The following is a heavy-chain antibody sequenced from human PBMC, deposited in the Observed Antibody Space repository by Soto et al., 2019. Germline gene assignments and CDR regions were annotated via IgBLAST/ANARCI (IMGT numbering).Heavy chain of an antibody. V-gene: IGHV5-51*01. CDR1: GFSFSKYT. CDR2: IHPGDSDT. CDR3: ARRLGYGDSHDAFDI. J-gene: IGHJ3*02. Sequence: GESLKISCEGSGFSFSKYTVGWVRQIPGKGLEWMGIIHPGDSDTRYSPSFQGQVTISADKSISTAYLQWSSLKASDTAMYYCARRLGYGDSHDAFDIWGQGTMVTVSS. D-gene: IGHD4-17*01.